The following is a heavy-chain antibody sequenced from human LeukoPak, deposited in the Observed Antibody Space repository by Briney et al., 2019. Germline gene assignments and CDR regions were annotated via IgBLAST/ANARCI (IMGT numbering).Heavy chain of an antibody. V-gene: IGHV1-18*01. D-gene: IGHD3-9*01. CDR1: GYSHNIYG. J-gene: IGHJ6*02. CDR2: ISGNNGNT. Sequence: ASVKVSCKASGYSHNIYGISWVRQAPGQGLEWMGWISGNNGNTNYAQKFQGRVTLTTDTSTSTAYMELRSLRSDDTAVYYCARDNDNFGLDVWGPGTTVTVS. CDR3: ARDNDNFGLDV.